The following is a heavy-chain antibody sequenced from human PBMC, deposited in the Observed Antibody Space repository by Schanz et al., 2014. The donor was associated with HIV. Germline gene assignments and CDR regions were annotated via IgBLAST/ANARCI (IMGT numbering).Heavy chain of an antibody. CDR1: GFTFRSYA. J-gene: IGHJ4*02. CDR2: ITGSGVST. V-gene: IGHV3-23*04. CDR3: AKVVRFAMVTAPYYFDS. D-gene: IGHD2-15*01. Sequence: QLVESGGGLIQPGGSLRLTCAASGFTFRSYAMTWVRQAPGKGLDWVSGITGSGVSTYYADSLKGRFTISRDNSKNTLYLQMNSLRAEDTAVYYCAKVVRFAMVTAPYYFDSWGQGTLVTVSS.